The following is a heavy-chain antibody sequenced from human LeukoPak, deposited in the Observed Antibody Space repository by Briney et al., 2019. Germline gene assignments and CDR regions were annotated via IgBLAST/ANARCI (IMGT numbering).Heavy chain of an antibody. D-gene: IGHD6-13*01. CDR2: ISGSGGST. Sequence: GGSLRLSCAASGFTFSDYHMSWVRQAPGKGLEWVSAISGSGGSTYYADSVKGRFTISRDNSKNTLYLQMNSLRAEDTAVYYCAKPVSSAAGIFDYWGQGTLVTVSS. CDR1: GFTFSDYH. J-gene: IGHJ4*02. V-gene: IGHV3-23*01. CDR3: AKPVSSAAGIFDY.